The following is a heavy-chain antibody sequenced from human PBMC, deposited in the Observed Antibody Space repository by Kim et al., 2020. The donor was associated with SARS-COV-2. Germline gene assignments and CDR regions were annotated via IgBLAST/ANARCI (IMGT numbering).Heavy chain of an antibody. CDR2: INPNSGGT. Sequence: ASVKVSCKASGYTFTGYYMHWVRQAPGQGLEWMGRINPNSGGTNYAQKFQGRVTMTRDTSISTAYMELSRLRSDDTAVYYCAALTIAARPRDYFDYWGQGTLVTVSS. J-gene: IGHJ4*02. CDR1: GYTFTGYY. CDR3: AALTIAARPRDYFDY. D-gene: IGHD6-6*01. V-gene: IGHV1-2*06.